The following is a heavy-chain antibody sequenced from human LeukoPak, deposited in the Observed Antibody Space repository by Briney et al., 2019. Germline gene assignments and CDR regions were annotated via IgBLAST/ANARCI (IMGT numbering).Heavy chain of an antibody. J-gene: IGHJ4*02. V-gene: IGHV3-7*02. CDR1: GFTFSSYW. Sequence: GGSLRLSSAASGFTFSSYWMTWVRQAPGKGLEWVANIKLDGSEKYYVDSVKGRFTISRDNAKNSVYLQMNNLRAEDTAVYYCARHPLYGGYCFFDYWGQGSLVTVSS. CDR2: IKLDGSEK. CDR3: ARHPLYGGYCFFDY. D-gene: IGHD2-21*02.